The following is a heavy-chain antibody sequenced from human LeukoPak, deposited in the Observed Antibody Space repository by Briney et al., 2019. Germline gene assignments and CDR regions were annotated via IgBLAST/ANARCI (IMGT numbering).Heavy chain of an antibody. J-gene: IGHJ4*02. D-gene: IGHD3-16*01. Sequence: SETLCLTCTVPGGSISSYYWSWIRQPPGKGLEWRGYIYYSGRTNYNTSLKSRVTISVNTSKNQLFLKLTYVAAADTAVYYCGRAALGELCLWDFWGQGTLVTVSS. CDR1: GGSISSYY. CDR2: IYYSGRT. V-gene: IGHV4-59*01. CDR3: GRAALGELCLWDF.